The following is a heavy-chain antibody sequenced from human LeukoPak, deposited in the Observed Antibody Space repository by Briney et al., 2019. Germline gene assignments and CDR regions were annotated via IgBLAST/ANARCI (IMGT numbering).Heavy chain of an antibody. V-gene: IGHV4-4*09. CDR2: FYTSGST. CDR1: GGSISSYY. CDR3: ARLNYYDSSGYFGGSRTSYYFDY. Sequence: SETLSLTCTVSGGSISSYYWSWIRQPPGKGLEWIGYFYTSGSTNYNPSLKSRVTISVDTSKNQFSLKLSSVTAADTAVYYCARLNYYDSSGYFGGSRTSYYFDYWGQGTLVTVSS. J-gene: IGHJ4*02. D-gene: IGHD3-22*01.